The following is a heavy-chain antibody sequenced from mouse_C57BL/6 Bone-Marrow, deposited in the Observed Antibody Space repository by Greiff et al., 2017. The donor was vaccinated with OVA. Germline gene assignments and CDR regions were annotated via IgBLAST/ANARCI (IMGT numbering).Heavy chain of an antibody. V-gene: IGHV1-55*01. Sequence: VQLQQSGAELVKPGASVKMSCKASGYTFTSYWITWVKQRPGQGLEWIGDIYPGSGSTNYNEKFKSKATLTVDTSSSTAYMQLSSLTSEDSAVYYCAKREGSNYGGYAMDYWGQGTSVTVSS. CDR2: IYPGSGST. J-gene: IGHJ4*01. CDR3: AKREGSNYGGYAMDY. CDR1: GYTFTSYW. D-gene: IGHD2-5*01.